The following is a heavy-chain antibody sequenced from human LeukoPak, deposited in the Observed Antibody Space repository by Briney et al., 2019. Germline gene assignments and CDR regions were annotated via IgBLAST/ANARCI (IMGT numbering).Heavy chain of an antibody. Sequence: GESPKISCKGSGYSFTSYWIGWVRQMPGKGLEWMGIIYPGDSDTRYSPSFQGQVTISADKSISTAYLQWSSLKASDTAMYYCARQLAAAGTGRRNYYYYGMDVWGQGTTVTVSS. CDR2: IYPGDSDT. J-gene: IGHJ6*02. D-gene: IGHD6-13*01. V-gene: IGHV5-51*01. CDR3: ARQLAAAGTGRRNYYYYGMDV. CDR1: GYSFTSYW.